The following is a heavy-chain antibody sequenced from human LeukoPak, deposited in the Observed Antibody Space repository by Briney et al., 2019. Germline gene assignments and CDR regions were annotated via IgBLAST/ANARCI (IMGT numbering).Heavy chain of an antibody. CDR1: GGSISSYY. Sequence: PSETLSLTCTVSGGSISSYYWSWIRQPPGKGLEWIGYIYYSGSTNYNLSLKSRVTISVDASKKQFSLKLTSVTVADTAVYYCARETSQKGAHYMDVWGKGTTVTISS. CDR2: IYYSGST. CDR3: ARETSQKGAHYMDV. D-gene: IGHD3-16*01. V-gene: IGHV4-59*01. J-gene: IGHJ6*03.